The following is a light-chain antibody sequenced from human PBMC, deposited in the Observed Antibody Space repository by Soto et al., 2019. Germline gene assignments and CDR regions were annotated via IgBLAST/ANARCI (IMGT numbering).Light chain of an antibody. Sequence: AIQLTQSPSSLSASVGDRVTITCHVSQDISRALVWYQQKPGRAPRLLIYDASTLESGVPSRFSGSGSGTDFILTLSSLQPEDFATYYCQQSYSCPCTFGPGTKVDLK. V-gene: IGKV1-13*02. J-gene: IGKJ3*01. CDR3: QQSYSCPCT. CDR2: DAS. CDR1: QDISRA.